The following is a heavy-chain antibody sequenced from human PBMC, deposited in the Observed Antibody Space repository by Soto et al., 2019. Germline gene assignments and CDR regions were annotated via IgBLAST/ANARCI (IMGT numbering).Heavy chain of an antibody. CDR2: IIPIFGTA. Sequence: ASVKVSCKASGGTFSSYAISWVRQAPGQGLEWMGGIIPIFGTANYAQKFQGRVTITADESTSTAYMELSSLRSEDTAVYYCARVTQTANWFDPWGQGTLVTVSS. D-gene: IGHD2-21*02. J-gene: IGHJ5*02. CDR3: ARVTQTANWFDP. V-gene: IGHV1-69*13. CDR1: GGTFSSYA.